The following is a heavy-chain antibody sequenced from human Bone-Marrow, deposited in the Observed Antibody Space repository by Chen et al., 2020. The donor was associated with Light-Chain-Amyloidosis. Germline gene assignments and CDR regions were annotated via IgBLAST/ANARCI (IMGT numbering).Heavy chain of an antibody. CDR3: ARSGASGTYSANWLDP. CDR2: TYYTGDT. CDR1: GGYISSSHW. D-gene: IGHD1-26*01. J-gene: IGHJ5*02. V-gene: IGHV4-4*02. Sequence: QVQLQESGPGLVKPSGTLSLTCGVSGGYISSSHWWIWVRQTPGKGLEGIGETYYTGDTNYNPSLKSRVTMSVDNYRIQFSLNLRSVPAAATAVYYCARSGASGTYSANWLDPWGQGTLVNVSS.